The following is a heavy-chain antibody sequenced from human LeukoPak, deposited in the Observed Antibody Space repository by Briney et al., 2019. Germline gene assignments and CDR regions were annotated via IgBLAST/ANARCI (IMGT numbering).Heavy chain of an antibody. CDR1: GFTLSDYY. CDR3: ARRRDFIDY. CDR2: SSSSGSTI. D-gene: IGHD3/OR15-3a*01. Sequence: GGSLRLSCAASGFTLSDYYMSWIRQAPGKGLEWVSYSSSSGSTIYYADSVKGRFAISRDNAKNSLYLQMNSLRAEDTAVYYCARRRDFIDYWVQGTLVTVSS. J-gene: IGHJ4*02. V-gene: IGHV3-11*01.